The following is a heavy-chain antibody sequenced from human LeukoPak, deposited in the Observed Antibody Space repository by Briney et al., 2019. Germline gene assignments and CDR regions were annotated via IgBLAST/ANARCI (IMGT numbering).Heavy chain of an antibody. Sequence: SETLSLTCTVAGDSISTYYWSWIRQPPGKGLEWIGYIRYSGSANYNPSLRSRVTISRDTSKTQFSLKLSSVTAADTAVYHCARLVYDSRGYYFDYWGQGTLVTVSS. J-gene: IGHJ4*02. CDR1: GDSISTYY. CDR2: IRYSGSA. D-gene: IGHD3-22*01. V-gene: IGHV4-59*08. CDR3: ARLVYDSRGYYFDY.